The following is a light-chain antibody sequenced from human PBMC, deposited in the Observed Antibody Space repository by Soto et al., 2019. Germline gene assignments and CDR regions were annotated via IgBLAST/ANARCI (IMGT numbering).Light chain of an antibody. CDR1: QTVNSRS. CDR3: QQYGNPPWT. V-gene: IGKV3-20*01. J-gene: IGKJ1*01. Sequence: EIVLTQSPGTLSLSPGERATLSCRANQTVNSRSLAWLQQKPGQAPRLLIYGASNRANGIPDRFSGSGSGTDFTLTISRLEAEDVAVYHCQQYGNPPWTFGLGTKVEIK. CDR2: GAS.